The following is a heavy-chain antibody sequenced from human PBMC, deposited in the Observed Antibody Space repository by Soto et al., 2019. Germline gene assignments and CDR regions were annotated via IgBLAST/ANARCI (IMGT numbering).Heavy chain of an antibody. CDR3: AHSPQYTPYFDF. D-gene: IGHD1-1*01. Sequence: QITLKESGPTLVKPTQTLTLTCTFSGFSLSTTGVGVGWIRQPPGKALEWLALIYWDDDKLYSPSLKSRLTITKDTSKNQVVLTLTAMDPVDAATSYCAHSPQYTPYFDFWGQGTLVTVSS. J-gene: IGHJ4*02. CDR1: GFSLSTTGVG. V-gene: IGHV2-5*02. CDR2: IYWDDDK.